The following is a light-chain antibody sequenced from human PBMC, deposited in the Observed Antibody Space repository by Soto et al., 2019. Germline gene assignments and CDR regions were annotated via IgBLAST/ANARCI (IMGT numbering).Light chain of an antibody. CDR1: QSITRF. V-gene: IGKV1-39*01. CDR2: GAS. Sequence: EIQMTQSPSSLSASVGDRVTITCRASQSITRFLNLYPQKPGKAPQLLIYGASSLQSGVPSSFSGSGSETDFTLTISSLHPEDFATYYWQQCYNTPRTFGQWTKVEI. CDR3: QQCYNTPRT. J-gene: IGKJ1*01.